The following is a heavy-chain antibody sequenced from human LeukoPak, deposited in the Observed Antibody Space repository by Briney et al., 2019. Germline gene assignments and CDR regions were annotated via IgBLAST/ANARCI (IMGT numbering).Heavy chain of an antibody. J-gene: IGHJ4*02. D-gene: IGHD6-19*01. Sequence: ASVKVSCKASGYSFTSYGISWVRQAPGQGLEWMGWISAYNGNTNYAQKLQGRVTMTTDTTTSTAYMELRSLRSDDTAVYYCARRQQWTPWYGESNDYWGQGTLVTVSS. V-gene: IGHV1-18*01. CDR3: ARRQQWTPWYGESNDY. CDR1: GYSFTSYG. CDR2: ISAYNGNT.